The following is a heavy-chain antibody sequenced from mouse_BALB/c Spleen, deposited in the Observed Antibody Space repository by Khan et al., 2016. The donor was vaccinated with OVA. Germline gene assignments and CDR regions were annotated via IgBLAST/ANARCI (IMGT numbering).Heavy chain of an antibody. CDR2: IAPGSGSS. CDR1: GYTFTSYW. CDR3: ARENYYGNSRYAMAY. J-gene: IGHJ4*01. V-gene: IGHV1S41*01. Sequence: DLVKPGASVKLSCKASGYTFTSYWINWIKQRLGQGHEWIGRIAPGSGSSYYNEMFKGKATLTVDTSSRTAYIQLSSLSTEDSAVYFCARENYYGNSRYAMAYWGQGTSVTVSS. D-gene: IGHD1-1*01.